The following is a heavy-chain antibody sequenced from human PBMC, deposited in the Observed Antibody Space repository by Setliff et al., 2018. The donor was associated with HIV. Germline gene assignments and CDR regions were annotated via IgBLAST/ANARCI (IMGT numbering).Heavy chain of an antibody. V-gene: IGHV3-30*01. J-gene: IGHJ4*02. Sequence: SLRLSCAASGFTFSSYAMHWVRQAPGKGLEWVAVISYDGSNKYYADSVKGRFTISRDNSKNTLYLQMNSLRAEDTAVYYCARDRTRRFDYWGQGTLVTVS. CDR3: ARDRTRRFDY. CDR1: GFTFSSYA. CDR2: ISYDGSNK. D-gene: IGHD2-2*01.